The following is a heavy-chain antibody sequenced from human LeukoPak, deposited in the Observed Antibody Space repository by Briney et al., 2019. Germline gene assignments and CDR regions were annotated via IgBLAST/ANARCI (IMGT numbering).Heavy chain of an antibody. CDR2: ISGSGGST. CDR1: GFTFGDYA. Sequence: GGSLRLSCTTSGFTFGDYAMSWVRQAPGKGLEWVSAISGSGGSTYYADSVKGRFTISRDNSKNTLYLQMNSLRAEDTAVYYCAKPPYGSGSYEYFDYWGQGTLVTVSS. CDR3: AKPPYGSGSYEYFDY. J-gene: IGHJ4*02. D-gene: IGHD3-10*01. V-gene: IGHV3-23*01.